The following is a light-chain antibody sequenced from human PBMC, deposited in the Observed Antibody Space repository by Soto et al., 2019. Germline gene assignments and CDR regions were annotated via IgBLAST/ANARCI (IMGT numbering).Light chain of an antibody. Sequence: EIVFTQSPSTLSLSPGDRATLSCRASQSLSRYFLAWYQQKPGQAPRLLIYDASNRATGVPDRFSGSGSGTDFTLTISRLESEDFAVYHCQQYEKSPLTFGGGTKVDNK. J-gene: IGKJ4*01. CDR3: QQYEKSPLT. CDR2: DAS. CDR1: QSLSRYF. V-gene: IGKV3-20*01.